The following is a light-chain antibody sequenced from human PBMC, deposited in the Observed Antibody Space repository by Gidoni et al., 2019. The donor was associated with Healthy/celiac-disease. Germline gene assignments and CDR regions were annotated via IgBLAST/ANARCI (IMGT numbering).Light chain of an antibody. J-gene: IGKJ5*01. CDR3: QQRSTGIT. Sequence: EIVLTQSPATLSLSPGERATLSCRASQSVSSYLAWYQQKPGQAHRLLIYDASNRATGIPARFSGSGSGTDFTLTISSLEPEDFAVYYCQQRSTGITFGQGTRLEIK. CDR1: QSVSSY. CDR2: DAS. V-gene: IGKV3-11*01.